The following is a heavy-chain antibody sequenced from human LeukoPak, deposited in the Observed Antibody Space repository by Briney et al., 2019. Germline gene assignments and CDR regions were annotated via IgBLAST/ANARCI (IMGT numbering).Heavy chain of an antibody. CDR2: ISGSGGST. D-gene: IGHD3-16*01. CDR1: GFTFSSYA. V-gene: IGHV3-23*01. Sequence: GGSLLLSGAASGFTFSSYAMSWVRQAPGKGLEWVSDISGSGGSTYYADSVKGRFTISRDNSKNTLYLQMNSLRAEDTAVYYCAKDRGEYYFDYWGQGTLVTVSS. CDR3: AKDRGEYYFDY. J-gene: IGHJ4*02.